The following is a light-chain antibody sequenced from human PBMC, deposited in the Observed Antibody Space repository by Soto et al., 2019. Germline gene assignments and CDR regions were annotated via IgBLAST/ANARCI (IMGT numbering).Light chain of an antibody. V-gene: IGKV3-11*01. J-gene: IGKJ5*01. CDR3: QQRSNWSSIT. Sequence: EIVLTQSPATLSLSPGERATLSCRASQSVSSYLAWYQQKPGQAPRLLIYDASNRATGIPARFSGSGSGTDFTLTISSREPEDVAVYYCQQRSNWSSITFGQGTRLEIK. CDR1: QSVSSY. CDR2: DAS.